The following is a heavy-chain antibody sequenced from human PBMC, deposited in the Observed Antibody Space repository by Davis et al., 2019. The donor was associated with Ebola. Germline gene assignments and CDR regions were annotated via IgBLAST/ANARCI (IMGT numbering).Heavy chain of an antibody. J-gene: IGHJ5*02. CDR3: ARSITMIVEVGGWFDP. Sequence: AASVKVSCKTSGYTFTSYGISWVRQAPGQALEWMGWINLYNTKTNPGHNFQDRVTLTTDTSTSTAYMELRSLRSDDTAVYYCARSITMIVEVGGWFDPWGQGTLVTVSS. CDR2: INLYNTKT. D-gene: IGHD3-22*01. CDR1: GYTFTSYG. V-gene: IGHV1-18*01.